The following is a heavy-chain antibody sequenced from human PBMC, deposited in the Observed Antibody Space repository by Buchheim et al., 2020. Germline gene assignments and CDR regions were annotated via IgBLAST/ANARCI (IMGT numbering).Heavy chain of an antibody. CDR1: GFTFTNSW. Sequence: EVQLVESGGGLVQPGGSLTLSCAVSGFTFTNSWMHWVRRAPGNGLVWISHINSEGSSTTYADSVKGRFTISRDNAKNTVYLQMHSLRAEDTAVYYCARSGYDFWSGYHFDYWGQGTL. D-gene: IGHD3-3*01. CDR2: INSEGSST. V-gene: IGHV3-74*03. CDR3: ARSGYDFWSGYHFDY. J-gene: IGHJ4*02.